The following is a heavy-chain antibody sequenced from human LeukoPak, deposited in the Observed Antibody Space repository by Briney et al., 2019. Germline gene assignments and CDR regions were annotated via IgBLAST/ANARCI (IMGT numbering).Heavy chain of an antibody. Sequence: GGSLRLSCAVSGITLSNYGMSWVRQAPGKGLEWVAGISDSGGSTSYADSVKGRFTISRDNPKNTLYLQMNSLRAEDTAVYFCAKRGVVIRVILVGFHKAAYYFDSWGQGALVTVSS. CDR3: AKRGVVIRVILVGFHKAAYYFDS. V-gene: IGHV3-23*01. D-gene: IGHD3-22*01. CDR2: ISDSGGST. CDR1: GITLSNYG. J-gene: IGHJ4*02.